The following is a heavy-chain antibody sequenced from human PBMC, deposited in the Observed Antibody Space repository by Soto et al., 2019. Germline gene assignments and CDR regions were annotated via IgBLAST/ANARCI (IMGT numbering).Heavy chain of an antibody. CDR2: IRSGRDT. Sequence: GGSLRLSCAVSGFTFSNYYIHWVRQAPGKGLEWVSSIRSGRDTFYADSAKRRFSIFRDDATSSVSLQLNSLRGEDTAVYFCAREETAWPLAYGLDVWGQGTTVTVSS. CDR3: AREETAWPLAYGLDV. D-gene: IGHD2-21*02. V-gene: IGHV3-21*01. CDR1: GFTFSNYY. J-gene: IGHJ6*02.